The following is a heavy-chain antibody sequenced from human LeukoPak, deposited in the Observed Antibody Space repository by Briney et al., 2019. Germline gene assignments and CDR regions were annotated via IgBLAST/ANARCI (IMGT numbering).Heavy chain of an antibody. CDR1: GFTFSDYW. CDR3: ARRYFDS. Sequence: GGSLRLSCAASGFTFSDYWMHWVRQAPGKGLEWVANIKQDGSAKYYVDSVKGRSTISRDNAKNSLYLQMNSLRAEDTAVYYCARRYFDSWGQGTLVTVSS. V-gene: IGHV3-7*03. CDR2: IKQDGSAK. J-gene: IGHJ4*02.